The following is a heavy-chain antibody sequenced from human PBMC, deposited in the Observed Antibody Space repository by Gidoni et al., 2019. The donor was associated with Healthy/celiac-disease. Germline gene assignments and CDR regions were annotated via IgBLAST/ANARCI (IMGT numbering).Heavy chain of an antibody. Sequence: EVQMVESGGGLVKPGGSLRLSCAASGFTFSTAWMSWVRQAPGKGLEWVGRIKSKTDGGTTDYAAPVKGRFTISRDDSKNTLYLQMNSLKTEDTAVYYCTTPQVYRGIAAGPTNDYWGQGTLVTVSS. V-gene: IGHV3-15*01. D-gene: IGHD6-13*01. CDR2: IKSKTDGGTT. CDR1: GFTFSTAW. CDR3: TTPQVYRGIAAGPTNDY. J-gene: IGHJ4*02.